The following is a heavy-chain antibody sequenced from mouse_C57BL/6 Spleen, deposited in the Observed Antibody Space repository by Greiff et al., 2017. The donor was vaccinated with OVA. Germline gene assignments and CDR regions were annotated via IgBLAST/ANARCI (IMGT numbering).Heavy chain of an antibody. CDR3: ARKGGLRYFDY. D-gene: IGHD3-1*01. Sequence: VKLMESGPGILQSSQTLSLTCSFSGFSLSTSGMGVSWIRQPSGKGLEWLAHIYWDDDKRYNPSLKSRLTISKDTSRNQVFLKITSVETADTATYYCARKGGLRYFDYWGQGTTRTVSS. CDR2: IYWDDDK. CDR1: GFSLSTSGMG. J-gene: IGHJ2*01. V-gene: IGHV8-12*01.